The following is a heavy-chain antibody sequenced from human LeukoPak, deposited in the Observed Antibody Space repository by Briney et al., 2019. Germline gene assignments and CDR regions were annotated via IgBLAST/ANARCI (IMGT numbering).Heavy chain of an antibody. V-gene: IGHV3-48*04. CDR1: GFTFSSYS. J-gene: IGHJ4*02. CDR3: TTDHRTIYGVVFPDY. Sequence: GGSLRLSCAASGFTFSSYSMNWVRQAPGKGLEWVSYISSSSSTIYYADSVKGRFTISRDNAKNSLYLQMNSLRAEDTAVYYCTTDHRTIYGVVFPDYWGQGPLVIVSS. CDR2: ISSSSSTI. D-gene: IGHD3-3*01.